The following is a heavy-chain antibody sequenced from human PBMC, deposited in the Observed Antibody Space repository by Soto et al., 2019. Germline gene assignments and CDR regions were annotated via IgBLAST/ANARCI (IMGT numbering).Heavy chain of an antibody. D-gene: IGHD2-15*01. CDR2: VSGSGSSI. CDR1: GFTFSSYE. J-gene: IGHJ4*02. CDR3: ARDRHCGGGSCSDQGAY. Sequence: GGSLRLSCAASGFTFSSYEMNWVRQAPGKGLEWVSYVSGSGSSIYYADSVKGRFTISRDNAKNSLYLQMNSLRADDTAVYYCARDRHCGGGSCSDQGAYWGQGTLVTVSS. V-gene: IGHV3-48*03.